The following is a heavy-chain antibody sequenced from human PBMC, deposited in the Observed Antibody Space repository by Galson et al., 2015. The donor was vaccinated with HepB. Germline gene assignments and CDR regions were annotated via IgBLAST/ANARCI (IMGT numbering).Heavy chain of an antibody. V-gene: IGHV1-58*01. CDR2: IVVGSGDT. J-gene: IGHJ6*02. CDR1: GFTFTSSA. CDR3: ARLVMDSSGYYYYYYGMDV. Sequence: SVKVSCKASGFTFTSSAVQWVRQARGQRLEWIGWIVVGSGDTNYAQKFQERVTITRDMSTSTAYMELSSLRSEDTAVYYCARLVMDSSGYYYYYYGMDVWGQGTTVTVSS. D-gene: IGHD3-22*01.